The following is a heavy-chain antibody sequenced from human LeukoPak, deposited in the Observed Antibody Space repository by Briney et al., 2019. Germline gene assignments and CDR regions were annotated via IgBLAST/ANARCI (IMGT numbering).Heavy chain of an antibody. D-gene: IGHD6-13*01. J-gene: IGHJ4*02. CDR3: ARCAVAAAGDY. V-gene: IGHV3-7*01. Sequence: GGSLRLSCAASGLTFSSYWMSWVRQAPGKGPEWVANIKPDGSGKYYVDSVKGRFTISRDNAENSLFLHMNSLRAEDTALYYCARCAVAAAGDYWGRGTLVTVSS. CDR1: GLTFSSYW. CDR2: IKPDGSGK.